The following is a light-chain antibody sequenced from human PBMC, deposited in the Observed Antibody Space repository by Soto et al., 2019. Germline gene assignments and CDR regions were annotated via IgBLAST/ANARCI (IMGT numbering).Light chain of an antibody. Sequence: QSVLTQPASVSGSPGQSITISCTGTSSDVGGYNYVSWYQQHPGKAPKLVIYEVTNRPSGVSHRFSGSKSGNTASLTISGLQAEDEADYYCSSYTDSSTVFGGGTKVTVL. J-gene: IGLJ3*02. CDR2: EVT. V-gene: IGLV2-14*01. CDR1: SSDVGGYNY. CDR3: SSYTDSSTV.